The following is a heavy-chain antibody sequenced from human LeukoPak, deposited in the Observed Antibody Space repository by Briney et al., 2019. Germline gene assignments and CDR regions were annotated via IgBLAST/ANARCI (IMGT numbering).Heavy chain of an antibody. CDR1: GVPISSYY. CDR3: ARVRGRITIFGVVMPDAFDI. J-gene: IGHJ3*02. V-gene: IGHV4-59*01. Sequence: PSETLSLTCTVSGVPISSYYWSWIRQPPGKGLEWIGYIYYSGSTNYNPSLKSRVTISLDTSKNQFFLRLSSVTAADTAVYYCARVRGRITIFGVVMPDAFDIWGQGTMVTVSS. D-gene: IGHD3-3*01. CDR2: IYYSGST.